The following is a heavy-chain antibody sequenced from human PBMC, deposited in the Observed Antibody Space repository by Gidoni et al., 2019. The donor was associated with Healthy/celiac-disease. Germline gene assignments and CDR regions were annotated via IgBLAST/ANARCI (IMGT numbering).Heavy chain of an antibody. D-gene: IGHD6-6*01. CDR3: AREGSSFDNWFDP. V-gene: IGHV4-59*01. CDR2: IYYSGST. Sequence: QVQLQESGPGMVKHSETLCLTGTDYGGSISSSYWSWIRQPPGKGLEWLGYIYYSGSTTYNPSLKSRVTISVDTSKNQFSLKLRSVTAADTAVYYCAREGSSFDNWFDPWGQGTLVTVSS. CDR1: GGSISSSY. J-gene: IGHJ5*02.